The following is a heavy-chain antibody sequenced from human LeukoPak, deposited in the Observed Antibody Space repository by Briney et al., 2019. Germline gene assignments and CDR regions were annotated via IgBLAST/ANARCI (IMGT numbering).Heavy chain of an antibody. CDR1: GFTFSTYA. CDR3: ASLSGVIVPGH. D-gene: IGHD3-22*01. J-gene: IGHJ4*02. V-gene: IGHV3-23*01. CDR2: ISGSGGST. Sequence: GGSLRLSCAASGFTFSTYAMSWVRQVPGKGLQWVSAISGSGGSTYYADSVKGRFTISRDNSKSTLYLQMNSLRAEDTAIYHCASLSGVIVPGHWGQGTLLTVSS.